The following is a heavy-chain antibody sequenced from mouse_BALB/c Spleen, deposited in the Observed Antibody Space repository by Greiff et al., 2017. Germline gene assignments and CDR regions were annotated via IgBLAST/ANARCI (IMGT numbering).Heavy chain of an antibody. V-gene: IGHV5-4*02. CDR1: GFTFSDYY. D-gene: IGHD6-1*01. J-gene: IGHJ4*01. CDR2: ISDGGSYT. Sequence: EVMLVESGGGLVKPGGSLKLSCAASGFTFSDYYMYWVRQTPEKRLEWVATISDGGSYTYYPDSVKGRFTISRDNAKNNLYLQMSSLKSEDTAMYYCARPHNYYAMDYWGQGTSVTVSS. CDR3: ARPHNYYAMDY.